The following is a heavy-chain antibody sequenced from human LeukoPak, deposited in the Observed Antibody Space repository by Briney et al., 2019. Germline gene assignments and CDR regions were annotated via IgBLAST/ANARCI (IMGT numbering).Heavy chain of an antibody. J-gene: IGHJ1*01. CDR1: GFTFSIHW. CDR3: AKVRYNWNYVGRRAEYFQH. CDR2: IKPDGNDK. V-gene: IGHV3-7*03. Sequence: PGGSLRLSCVASGFTFSIHWMTWVRQAPGKGLEWVATIKPDGNDKFFVDSVKGRFTISRDNAKTSSFLQMNSLRAEDTAVYYCAKVRYNWNYVGRRAEYFQHWGQGTLVTVSS. D-gene: IGHD1-7*01.